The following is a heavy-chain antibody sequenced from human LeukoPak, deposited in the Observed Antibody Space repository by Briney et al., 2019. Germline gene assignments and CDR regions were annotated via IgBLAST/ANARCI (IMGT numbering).Heavy chain of an antibody. CDR1: GFTFSSYG. CDR2: IWYDGSNK. CDR3: ASNIAVAGSRWDYYYGMDV. D-gene: IGHD6-19*01. J-gene: IGHJ6*02. V-gene: IGHV3-33*01. Sequence: GGSLRLSCAASGFTFSSYGMHWVRQAPGKGLEWVAVIWYDGSNKYYADSVKGRFTISRDNSKNTLYLQMNSLRAEDTAVYYCASNIAVAGSRWDYYYGMDVWGQGTTVTVSS.